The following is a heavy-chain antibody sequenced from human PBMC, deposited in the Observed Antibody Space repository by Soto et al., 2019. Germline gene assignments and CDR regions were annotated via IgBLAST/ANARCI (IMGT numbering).Heavy chain of an antibody. D-gene: IGHD1-26*01. CDR3: ARNRPYSGSYYEFDY. Sequence: QVQLVQSGAEVKKPGGSVKVSCKASGYIFTGYYMHWVRQAPGQGLEWMGWINPNSGGTNYAQKFQGRVTVTRDTSITTAYMEVSRLTSDDTAVYYCARNRPYSGSYYEFDYWGQGTLVTVSS. CDR1: GYIFTGYY. J-gene: IGHJ4*02. CDR2: INPNSGGT. V-gene: IGHV1-2*02.